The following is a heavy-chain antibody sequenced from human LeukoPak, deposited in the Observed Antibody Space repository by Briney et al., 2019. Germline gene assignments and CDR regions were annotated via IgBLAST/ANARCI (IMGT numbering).Heavy chain of an antibody. D-gene: IGHD3-3*01. CDR1: GGSFSGYY. Sequence: KSSETLSLTCAVYGGSFSGYYWSWIRQPPGKGLEWIGEINHSGSTNYNPSLKSRVTISVDTSKNQFSLKLSSVTAADTAVYYCARANDFWSGYYLFWGQGTLVTASS. CDR2: INHSGST. V-gene: IGHV4-34*01. J-gene: IGHJ4*02. CDR3: ARANDFWSGYYLF.